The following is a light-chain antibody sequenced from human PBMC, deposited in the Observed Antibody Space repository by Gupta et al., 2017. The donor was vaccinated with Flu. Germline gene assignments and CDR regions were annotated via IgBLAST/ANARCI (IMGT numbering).Light chain of an antibody. CDR3: QREGSSQYT. V-gene: IGKV3-20*01. J-gene: IGKJ2*01. CDR2: GAS. CDR1: QSVRSSY. Sequence: GTLSLSPGERATLSCRASQSVRSSYLAWYQQKPGQAPRLLIYGASSRATGIPDRFSGSGSGTDFTLTISRLEPEDFAVYYCQREGSSQYTFGQGTKLEIK.